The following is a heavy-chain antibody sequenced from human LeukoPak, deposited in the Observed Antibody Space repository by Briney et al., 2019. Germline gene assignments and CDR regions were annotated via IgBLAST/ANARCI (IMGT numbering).Heavy chain of an antibody. CDR1: GVSISDRNW. CDR2: IYHTGDT. Sequence: PSETLSLTCAVSGVSISDRNWWSWVRQPPGKGLEWIGEIYHTGDTNYNPSLRSRVTFSLDKSEKEFSLKLSSVTAADTAMYYCARDCSGGSCPTGGHDFFDMWGQGTMVTVSS. CDR3: ARDCSGGSCPTGGHDFFDM. V-gene: IGHV4-4*02. J-gene: IGHJ3*02. D-gene: IGHD2-15*01.